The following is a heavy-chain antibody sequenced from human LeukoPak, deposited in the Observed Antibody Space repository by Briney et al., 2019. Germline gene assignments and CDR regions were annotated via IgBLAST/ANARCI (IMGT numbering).Heavy chain of an antibody. CDR1: GGSISSYY. D-gene: IGHD3-10*01. CDR2: IYYRGST. J-gene: IGHJ4*02. CDR3: ARGGVRGADFDY. Sequence: SETLSLTCTVSGGSISSYYWSWIRQPPGKGLEWIGYIYYRGSTNYNPSLKSRVTISVDTSKNQFSLKLSSVTAADTAVYYCARGGVRGADFDYWGQGTLVTVSS. V-gene: IGHV4-59*01.